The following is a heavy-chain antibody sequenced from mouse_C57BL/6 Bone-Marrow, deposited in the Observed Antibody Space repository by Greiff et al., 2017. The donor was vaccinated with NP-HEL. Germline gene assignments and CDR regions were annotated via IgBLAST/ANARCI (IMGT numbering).Heavy chain of an antibody. J-gene: IGHJ4*01. CDR3: ARRFYYYGSSYLYYYAMDY. CDR2: IFPGSGGT. CDR1: GYTFTDYY. Sequence: QVQLQQSGPELVKPGASVKISCKASGYTFTDYYINWVKQRPGQGLEWIGWIFPGSGGTYYNEKFKGKATLTVDKSSSTAYMLLSSLTSEDSAVYFCARRFYYYGSSYLYYYAMDYWGQGTSVTVSS. V-gene: IGHV1-75*01. D-gene: IGHD1-1*01.